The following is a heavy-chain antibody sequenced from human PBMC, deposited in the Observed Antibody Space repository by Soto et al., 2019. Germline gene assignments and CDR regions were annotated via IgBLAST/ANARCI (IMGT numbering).Heavy chain of an antibody. CDR1: GLTFSSYT. CDR3: ASRTSYGDGWLDP. V-gene: IGHV3-23*01. CDR2: ITGSGGST. D-gene: IGHD4-17*01. J-gene: IGHJ5*02. Sequence: PGGSLRLSCAASGLTFSSYTMTWVRQAPGKGPEWVSGITGSGGSTYYSDSVKGRFAISRDNSKNTLFLQMNSLRVEDTAVYYCASRTSYGDGWLDPWGQGT.